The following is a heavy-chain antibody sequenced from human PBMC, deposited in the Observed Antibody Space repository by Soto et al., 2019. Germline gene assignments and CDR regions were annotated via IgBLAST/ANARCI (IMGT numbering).Heavy chain of an antibody. J-gene: IGHJ4*02. CDR2: ISYDGSNK. D-gene: IGHD6-19*01. V-gene: IGHV3-30*18. CDR1: GFTFSSYG. CDR3: AKGRRYSSGPFDY. Sequence: HPGGSLRLSCAASGFTFSSYGMHWVRQAPGKGLEWVAVISYDGSNKYYADSVKGRFTISRDNSKNTLYLQMNSLRAEDTAVYYCAKGRRYSSGPFDYWGQGTLVTVSS.